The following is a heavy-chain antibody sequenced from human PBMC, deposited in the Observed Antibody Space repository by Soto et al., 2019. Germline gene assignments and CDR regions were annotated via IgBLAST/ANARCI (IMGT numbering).Heavy chain of an antibody. CDR1: GFTFSGSA. J-gene: IGHJ4*02. D-gene: IGHD6-13*01. CDR2: IRSKANSYAT. Sequence: GGSLRLSCAASGFTFSGSAMHWVRQASGKGLEWVGRIRSKANSYATAYAASVKGRSTISRDDSKNTAYLQMNSLKTEDTAVYYCTSRFALAAAGSPSDYWGQGTLVTVSS. V-gene: IGHV3-73*01. CDR3: TSRFALAAAGSPSDY.